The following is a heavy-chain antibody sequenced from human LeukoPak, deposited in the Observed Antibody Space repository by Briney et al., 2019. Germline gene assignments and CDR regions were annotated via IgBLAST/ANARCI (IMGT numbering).Heavy chain of an antibody. J-gene: IGHJ4*02. D-gene: IGHD4-23*01. V-gene: IGHV3-23*01. CDR3: AKDFAHDYGGSFDY. Sequence: PGGSLRLSCEASGYTFSNYAMSWVRQAPGKGLEWVSVISSIVVTTYYADSVKGRFTISRDNSKNTLYLQMNSLRAEDTAVYYCAKDFAHDYGGSFDYWGQGTLVTVSS. CDR2: ISSIVVTT. CDR1: GYTFSNYA.